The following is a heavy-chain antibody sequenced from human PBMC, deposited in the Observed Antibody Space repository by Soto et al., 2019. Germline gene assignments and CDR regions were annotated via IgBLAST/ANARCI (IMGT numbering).Heavy chain of an antibody. D-gene: IGHD3-22*01. Sequence: GGSLRLSCAASGFAFSTFAMTWVRQAPGKGLEWVAAISVSGNNSYYADSVKGRFTISRDNSQNSVFLQMSSLRADDTAVYYCARDQLRPGILYSLGVLLPEYGLWGQGTLVTVS. J-gene: IGHJ4*02. CDR3: ARDQLRPGILYSLGVLLPEYGL. V-gene: IGHV3-23*01. CDR1: GFAFSTFA. CDR2: ISVSGNNS.